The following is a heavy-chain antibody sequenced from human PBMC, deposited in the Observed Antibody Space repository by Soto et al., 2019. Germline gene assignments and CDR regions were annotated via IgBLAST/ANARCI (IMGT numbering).Heavy chain of an antibody. V-gene: IGHV3-48*02. Sequence: PGGSLRLSCAASGFTFSSYSMNWVRQAPGKGLEWVSYISSSSSTIYYADSVKGRFTISRDNAKNSLYLQMNSLRDEDTAVYYCARGMYYYDSTGWAYWGQGTLVTVSP. CDR1: GFTFSSYS. D-gene: IGHD3-22*01. CDR3: ARGMYYYDSTGWAY. CDR2: ISSSSSTI. J-gene: IGHJ4*02.